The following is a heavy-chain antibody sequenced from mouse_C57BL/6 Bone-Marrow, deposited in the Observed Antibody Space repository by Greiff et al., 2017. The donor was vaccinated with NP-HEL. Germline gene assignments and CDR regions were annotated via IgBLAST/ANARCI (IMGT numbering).Heavy chain of an antibody. V-gene: IGHV5-6*01. CDR3: ARHGDYYGSSPYWYFDV. CDR2: ISSGGSYT. D-gene: IGHD1-1*01. Sequence: EVQGVESGGDLVKPGGSLKLSCAASGFTFSSYGMSWVRQTPDKRLEWVATISSGGSYTYYPDSVKGRFTISRDNAKNTLYLQMSSLKSEDTAMYHCARHGDYYGSSPYWYFDVWGTGTTVTVSS. J-gene: IGHJ1*03. CDR1: GFTFSSYG.